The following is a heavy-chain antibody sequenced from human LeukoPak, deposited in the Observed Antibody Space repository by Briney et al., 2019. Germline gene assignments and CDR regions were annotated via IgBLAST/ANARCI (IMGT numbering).Heavy chain of an antibody. D-gene: IGHD2-2*01. CDR2: INTNTGNP. CDR1: GYTFTNYG. CDR3: ARDKYQLPYEIDY. V-gene: IGHV7-4-1*02. Sequence: ASVKVSCKASGYTFTNYGMNWVRQAPGQGLERMGWINTNTGNPTYAQGFTGRLVFSLDTSVSTAYLQISSLRAEDTALYYCARDKYQLPYEIDYWGRGTLVTVSS. J-gene: IGHJ4*02.